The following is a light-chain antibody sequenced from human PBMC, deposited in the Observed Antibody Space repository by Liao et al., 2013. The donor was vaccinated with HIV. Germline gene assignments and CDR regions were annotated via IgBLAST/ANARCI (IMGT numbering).Light chain of an antibody. V-gene: IGLV3-1*01. J-gene: IGLJ3*02. CDR2: QDT. CDR3: QAWDSSTGV. CDR1: KLGHKY. Sequence: SYELTQPPSVSVSPGQTASITCSGDKLGHKYACWYQQRPGQSPVLVICQDTKRPSGIPERFSGSTSGNAATLTISGTQPMDEAAYYCQAWDSSTGVFGGGTKLTVL.